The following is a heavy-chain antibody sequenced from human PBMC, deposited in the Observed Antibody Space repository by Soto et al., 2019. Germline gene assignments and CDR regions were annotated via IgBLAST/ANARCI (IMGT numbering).Heavy chain of an antibody. V-gene: IGHV4-30-4*08. D-gene: IGHD1-26*01. Sequence: PSETLSLTCTVTGGSMTSGDQYWTWIRHRPGEGLEWFGYINHRGSLYYNPSLKSRITMSVDTSKTHFSLNLRSVTAADTAVYYCARATTALHGFDIWGQGTMVTVSS. CDR3: ARATTALHGFDI. CDR1: GGSMTSGDQY. J-gene: IGHJ3*02. CDR2: INHRGSL.